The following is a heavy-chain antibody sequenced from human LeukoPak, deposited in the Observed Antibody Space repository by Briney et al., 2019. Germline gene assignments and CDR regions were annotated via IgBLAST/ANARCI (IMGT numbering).Heavy chain of an antibody. CDR1: GDSITSINW. J-gene: IGHJ6*04. CDR2: THHGGST. CDR3: ARGVRNYDILTGPMDV. V-gene: IGHV4-4*02. D-gene: IGHD3-9*01. Sequence: SETLSLTCAVSGDSITSINWWNWVRQPPGKGLEWIGETHHGGSTNYNLSLKSRLTISVDKSKNQFSLKLSSVTAADTAVYYCARGVRNYDILTGPMDVWGKGTTVTVSS.